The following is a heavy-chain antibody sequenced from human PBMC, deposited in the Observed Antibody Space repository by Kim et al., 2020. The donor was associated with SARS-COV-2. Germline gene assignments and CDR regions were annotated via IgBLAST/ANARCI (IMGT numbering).Heavy chain of an antibody. CDR3: VTDRMWGAFGM. CDR1: GFTFSAYD. V-gene: IGHV3-48*02. CDR2: ITKSSTTI. J-gene: IGHJ3*02. Sequence: GGSLRLSCATSGFTFSAYDMNWVRQAPGKGLEWLSFITKSSTTIYYADSVEGRFTLSRANAKNALFLQMYSLRDEDTALYYCVTDRMWGAFGMWGQGTVVTFSS. D-gene: IGHD1-26*01.